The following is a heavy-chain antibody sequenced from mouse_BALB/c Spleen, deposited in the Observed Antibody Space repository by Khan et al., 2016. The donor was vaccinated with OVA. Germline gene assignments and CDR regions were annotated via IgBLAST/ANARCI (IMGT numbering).Heavy chain of an antibody. J-gene: IGHJ1*01. Sequence: EVQLQESGPGLVKPSQSLSLTCTVTGYSITSDYAWNWIRQFPGNKLEWLGYISYSGSTTSNPSLKSRIPITRDTSKNQFFLQLSSVTAEDTATYYCTKGRYYEWYFDVWGAGTTVTVSS. CDR2: ISYSGST. V-gene: IGHV3-2*02. D-gene: IGHD2-4*01. CDR1: GYSITSDYA. CDR3: TKGRYYEWYFDV.